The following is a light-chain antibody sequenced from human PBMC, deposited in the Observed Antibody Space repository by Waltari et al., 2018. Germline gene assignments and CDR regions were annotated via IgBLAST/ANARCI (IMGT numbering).Light chain of an antibody. CDR3: QQYDGSVVT. Sequence: EIVLTQSPCTLSVSPGERVTVSCRASQTITGSWLTWYHQKPGHAHRLLIYGASNRAPGVPDRFSGSGSGTDFTLTISRLEPEDSAVYYCQQYDGSVVTFGGGTKVEIK. J-gene: IGKJ4*01. V-gene: IGKV3-20*01. CDR1: QTITGSW. CDR2: GAS.